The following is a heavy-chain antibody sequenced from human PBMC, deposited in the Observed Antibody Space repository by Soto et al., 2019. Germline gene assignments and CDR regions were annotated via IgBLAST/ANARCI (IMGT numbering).Heavy chain of an antibody. Sequence: QVQLVQSGAEVKKPEASVKVSCKASGYTFTSHDSNWVRQATGQGLEWMGWMNPNSGNTGYAQKFQGRVSMTRNTSRSTAYMELSSLRSEDTAVNYCARWDYGVYARFGVWGQGTLVSVSS. CDR1: GYTFTSHD. CDR3: ARWDYGVYARFGV. J-gene: IGHJ4*02. D-gene: IGHD4-17*01. V-gene: IGHV1-8*01. CDR2: MNPNSGNT.